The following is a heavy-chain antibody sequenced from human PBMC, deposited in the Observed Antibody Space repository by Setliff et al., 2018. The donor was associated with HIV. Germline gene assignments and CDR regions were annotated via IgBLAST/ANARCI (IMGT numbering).Heavy chain of an antibody. CDR1: GGSLSGFY. V-gene: IGHV4-34*01. J-gene: IGHJ4*02. CDR2: VNHKGVA. D-gene: IGHD2-21*01. Sequence: SETLSLTCAVYGGSLSGFYWTFIRQSPGRGLEWIGEVNHKGVANYSPSLMRRATISADTSKNQFSLRLSSVTAADTALYFCTRAQIAAPRPFDYWGQGTLVTVSS. CDR3: TRAQIAAPRPFDY.